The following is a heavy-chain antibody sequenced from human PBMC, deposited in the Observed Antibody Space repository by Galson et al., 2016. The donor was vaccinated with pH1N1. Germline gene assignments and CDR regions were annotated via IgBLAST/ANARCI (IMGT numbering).Heavy chain of an antibody. CDR2: ISASGTIT. Sequence: SLRLSCAASGFIFRNYAMSWVRQAPGKGLEWVSAISASGTITYYADSVKGRYIISRDNSGNTLYLQMNSLRAEDTAAYYCAKNGTSIFGVITSPGHNYDVDVWGQGTTVLVSS. D-gene: IGHD3-3*01. J-gene: IGHJ6*03. CDR3: AKNGTSIFGVITSPGHNYDVDV. V-gene: IGHV3-23*01. CDR1: GFIFRNYA.